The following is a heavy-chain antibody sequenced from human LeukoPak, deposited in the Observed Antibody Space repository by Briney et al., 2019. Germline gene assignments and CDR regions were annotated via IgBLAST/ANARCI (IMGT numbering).Heavy chain of an antibody. CDR3: ARARYCSGGSCYNLAY. J-gene: IGHJ4*02. CDR2: IIPIFGTA. D-gene: IGHD2-15*01. V-gene: IGHV1-69*13. CDR1: GGTFSSYA. Sequence: SVKVSCKASGGTFSSYAISWVRQAPGQGLEWMGGIIPIFGTANYAQKFQGRVTITADESTSIAYMELSSLRSEDTAVYYCARARYCSGGSCYNLAYWGQGTLVTVSS.